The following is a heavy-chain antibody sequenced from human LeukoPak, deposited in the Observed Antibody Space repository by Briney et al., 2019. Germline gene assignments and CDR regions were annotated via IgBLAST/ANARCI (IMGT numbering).Heavy chain of an antibody. CDR1: GFTVSSNY. D-gene: IGHD3-3*01. V-gene: IGHV3-53*01. CDR2: IYSSGST. CDR3: ARLGVVLRFLEWLLDGWSDP. Sequence: GGSLGLSCAASGFTVSSNYMSWVRQAPGKGLEWVSVIYSSGSTYYADSVKGRFTISRDNSKNTLHLQMNTLRAEDTAVYYCARLGVVLRFLEWLLDGWSDPWGQGTLVTVSS. J-gene: IGHJ5*02.